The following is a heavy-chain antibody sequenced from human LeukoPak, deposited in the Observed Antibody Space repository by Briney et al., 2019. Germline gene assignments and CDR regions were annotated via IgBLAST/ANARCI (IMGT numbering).Heavy chain of an antibody. CDR2: IYPVESDT. Sequence: GESLKISCKGSGDSSTRYCICWVRERRGKGLEWMGSIYPVESDTRYSPSLQGQVTISADTSISTAYLQWSSLKASDTAMYYCARLLLWFGELSYFDYWGQGTLVTVSS. D-gene: IGHD3-10*01. CDR1: GDSSTRYC. V-gene: IGHV5-51*01. J-gene: IGHJ4*02. CDR3: ARLLLWFGELSYFDY.